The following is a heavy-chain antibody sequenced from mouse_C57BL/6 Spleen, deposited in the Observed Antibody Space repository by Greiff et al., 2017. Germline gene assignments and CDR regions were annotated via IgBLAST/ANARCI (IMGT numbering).Heavy chain of an antibody. J-gene: IGHJ2*01. Sequence: EVKLMESGGGLVKPGGSLKLSCAASGFTFSDYGMHWVRQAPEKGLEWVAYISSGSSTIYYADTVKGRFTISRDNAKNTLFLQMTSLRSEDTAMYYCARMVTTKGVYFDYWGQGTTLTVSS. CDR2: ISSGSSTI. CDR1: GFTFSDYG. CDR3: ARMVTTKGVYFDY. V-gene: IGHV5-17*01. D-gene: IGHD2-2*01.